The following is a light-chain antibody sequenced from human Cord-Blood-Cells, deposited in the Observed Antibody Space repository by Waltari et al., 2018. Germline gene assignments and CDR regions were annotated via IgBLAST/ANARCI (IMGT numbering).Light chain of an antibody. CDR2: VVS. CDR1: SSDVGGYNF. Sequence: QSALTQPASVSGSPGQSITISCTGTSSDVGGYNFVSWYQQHPGKAPKLMIYVVSKRPSGVSHRFSGSKSGNTASLTISGLQAEDEADYYCSSYTSSSTWVFGGGTKLTVL. J-gene: IGLJ3*02. CDR3: SSYTSSSTWV. V-gene: IGLV2-14*01.